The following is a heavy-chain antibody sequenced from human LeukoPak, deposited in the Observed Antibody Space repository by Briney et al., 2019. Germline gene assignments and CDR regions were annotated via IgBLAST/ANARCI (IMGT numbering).Heavy chain of an antibody. CDR1: GGSFSGYY. CDR2: INHSGST. Sequence: PSETLSLTCAVYGGSFSGYYWSWIRQPPGKGLEWIGEINHSGSTNYNPSLKSRVTISVDTSKNQFSLKLSSVTAADTAVYYCARGQVYYFDYRGQGTLVTVSS. CDR3: ARGQVYYFDY. J-gene: IGHJ4*02. V-gene: IGHV4-34*01.